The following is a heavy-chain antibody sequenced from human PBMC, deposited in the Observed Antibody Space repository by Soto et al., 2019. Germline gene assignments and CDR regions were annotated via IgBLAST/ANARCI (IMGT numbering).Heavy chain of an antibody. V-gene: IGHV4-31*03. Sequence: QVQLQESGPGLVKPSQTLSLTCTVSGGSISSGGYYWTWIRRHPGKGLEWIGYNYYSGITYYNPSLESRVNISLDKSKNQFSLKLSSVTAADTAVYYWARGSSIAALYYGMDVWGQGTTVTVSS. CDR1: GGSISSGGYY. J-gene: IGHJ6*02. CDR3: ARGSSIAALYYGMDV. D-gene: IGHD6-6*01. CDR2: NYYSGIT.